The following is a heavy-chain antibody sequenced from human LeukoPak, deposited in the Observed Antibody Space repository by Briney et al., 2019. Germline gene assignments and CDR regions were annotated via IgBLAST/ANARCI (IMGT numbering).Heavy chain of an antibody. J-gene: IGHJ3*02. CDR2: IYYSGST. Sequence: SETLSLTCTVSGGSISSYYWSWIRQPPGKGLEWIGYIYYSGSTNYNPSLKSRVTISVDTSKSQFSLKLSSVTAADTAVYYCAREPPGQADAFDIWGQGTMVTVSS. V-gene: IGHV4-59*01. CDR1: GGSISSYY. CDR3: AREPPGQADAFDI.